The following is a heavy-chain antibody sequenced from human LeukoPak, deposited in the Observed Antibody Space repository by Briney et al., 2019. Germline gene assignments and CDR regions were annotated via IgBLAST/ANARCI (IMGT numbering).Heavy chain of an antibody. CDR2: IIPIFGTA. J-gene: IGHJ4*02. V-gene: IGHV1-69*06. D-gene: IGHD5-24*01. Sequence: GASVKVSCKASRGTFSSYAIGWVRQAPGQGLEWMGGIIPIFGTANYAQKFQGRVTITADKSTSTAYMELSSLRSEDTAVYDGAGGGAGDGYNGGFDYWGQGTLVTVSS. CDR3: AGGGAGDGYNGGFDY. CDR1: RGTFSSYA.